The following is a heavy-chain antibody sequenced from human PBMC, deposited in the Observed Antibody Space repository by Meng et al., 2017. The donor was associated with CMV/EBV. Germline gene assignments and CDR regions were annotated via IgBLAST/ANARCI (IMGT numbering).Heavy chain of an antibody. J-gene: IGHJ4*02. V-gene: IGHV3-7*01. CDR2: IKQDGSEK. CDR1: GFTFSSYW. Sequence: GGSLRLSCAASGFTFSSYWMSWARQAPGKGLEWVANIKQDGSEKYYVDSVKGRFTISRDNAKNSLYLQMNSLRAEDTAVYYCARGVKSGYSGYDLAVYYFDYWGQGTLVTVSS. CDR3: ARGVKSGYSGYDLAVYYFDY. D-gene: IGHD5-12*01.